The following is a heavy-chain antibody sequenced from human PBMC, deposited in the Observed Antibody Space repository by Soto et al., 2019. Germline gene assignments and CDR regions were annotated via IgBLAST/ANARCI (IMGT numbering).Heavy chain of an antibody. CDR3: ARSGYLYDYVWGSYRPTYYFDY. Sequence: ETLSLTCTVSGGSISSSSYYWGWIRQPPGKGLEWIGSIYYSGSTYYNPSLKSRVTISVDTSKNQFSLKLGSVTAADTAVYYCARSGYLYDYVWGSYRPTYYFDYWGQGTLVTVSS. CDR1: GGSISSSSYY. J-gene: IGHJ4*02. CDR2: IYYSGST. V-gene: IGHV4-39*01. D-gene: IGHD3-16*02.